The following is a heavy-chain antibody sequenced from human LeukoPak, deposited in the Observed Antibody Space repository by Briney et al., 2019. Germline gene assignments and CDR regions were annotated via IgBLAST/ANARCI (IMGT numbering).Heavy chain of an antibody. D-gene: IGHD3-10*01. CDR3: ARDRPYLWFGELYWFDP. Sequence: PSETLSLTCTVSGGSISSSSYYWGWIRQPPGKGLEWIGSIYYSGSTYYNPSLKSRVTISVDTSKNQFSLKLSSVTAADTAVYYCARDRPYLWFGELYWFDPWGQGTLVTVSS. CDR2: IYYSGST. V-gene: IGHV4-39*07. J-gene: IGHJ5*02. CDR1: GGSISSSSYY.